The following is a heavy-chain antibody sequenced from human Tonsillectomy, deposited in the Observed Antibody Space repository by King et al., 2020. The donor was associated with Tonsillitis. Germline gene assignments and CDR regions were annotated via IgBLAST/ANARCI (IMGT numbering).Heavy chain of an antibody. Sequence: VQLVESGGGVVQPGRSLRLSCAASGFTFSSYVIHWVRQAPGKGLEWVAVIWYDGSNKYYADSVKGRFTISIDNSKNTLYLQMNSLRAEDTAVYYCASTRIDYAAFDIWGQGTMVTVSS. D-gene: IGHD4-17*01. V-gene: IGHV3-33*01. J-gene: IGHJ3*02. CDR1: GFTFSSYV. CDR3: ASTRIDYAAFDI. CDR2: IWYDGSNK.